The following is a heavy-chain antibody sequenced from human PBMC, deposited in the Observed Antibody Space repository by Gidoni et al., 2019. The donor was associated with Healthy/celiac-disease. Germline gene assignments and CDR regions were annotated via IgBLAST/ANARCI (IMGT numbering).Heavy chain of an antibody. J-gene: IGHJ6*02. D-gene: IGHD4-17*01. V-gene: IGHV3-48*02. CDR3: AREDGDYFDYYGMDV. Sequence: EVQLVESGGGLVQPGGSLRLSCAASGFTFSSYSMNWVRQAPGKGLEWVSYISSSSSTIYYADSVKGRFTISRDNAKNSLYLQMNSLRDEDTAVYYCAREDGDYFDYYGMDVWGQGTTVTVSS. CDR2: ISSSSSTI. CDR1: GFTFSSYS.